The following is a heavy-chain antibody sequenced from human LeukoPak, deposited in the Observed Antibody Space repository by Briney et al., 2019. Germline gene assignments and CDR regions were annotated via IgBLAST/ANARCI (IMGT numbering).Heavy chain of an antibody. CDR3: ARDRETYCGGDCYSGALDI. CDR1: GFTFSDYY. J-gene: IGHJ3*02. V-gene: IGHV3-11*01. CDR2: ISSSGSTI. Sequence: PGGSLRLSCAASGFTFSDYYMSWIRQAPGKGLEWVSYISSSGSTIYYADSVKGRFTISRDNAKNSLYLQMNSLRAEDTAVYYCARDRETYCGGDCYSGALDIWGQGTMVTVSS. D-gene: IGHD2-21*01.